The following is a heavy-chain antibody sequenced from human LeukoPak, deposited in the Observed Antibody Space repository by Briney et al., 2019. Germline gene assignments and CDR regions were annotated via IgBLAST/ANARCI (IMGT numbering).Heavy chain of an antibody. CDR3: ARVDLTTVSFEAFDI. J-gene: IGHJ3*02. Sequence: PSETLSLTCTVSGGSISSYYWTWIRQPAGKGLEWIGRIYTTGSTNYNPSLNSRVTMSVDTSKNQFSLKLSSVTAADTAVYYCARVDLTTVSFEAFDIWGQGTMVTVSS. CDR2: IYTTGST. CDR1: GGSISSYY. V-gene: IGHV4-4*07. D-gene: IGHD4-17*01.